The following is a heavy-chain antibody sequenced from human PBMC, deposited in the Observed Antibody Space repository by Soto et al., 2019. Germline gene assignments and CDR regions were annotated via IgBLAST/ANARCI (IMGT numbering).Heavy chain of an antibody. CDR3: GKVLVGATGHTDSDS. J-gene: IGHJ4*02. V-gene: IGHV4-31*03. CDR1: GGTISSAGYH. D-gene: IGHD2-15*01. Sequence: SETLSLPCTVFGGTISSAGYHWPWTRQNPGKGLEWMGYNDYNGVTYSNPSLKSRVTISRDTSKNQFSLKLTSVTAADTALYYCGKVLVGATGHTDSDSWGPGTLVTVSS. CDR2: NDYNGVT.